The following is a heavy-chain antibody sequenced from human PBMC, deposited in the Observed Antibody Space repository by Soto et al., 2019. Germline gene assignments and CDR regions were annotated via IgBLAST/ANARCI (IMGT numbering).Heavy chain of an antibody. Sequence: XXTLSLPFAVYGGSFSGYYWAWILQPPGTGLEWIGEINHSGSTNYNPSLKSRVTISVDTSKNQFSLKLTSVTAADKAVYYCTKGRYSEWSLSGGGEESWGRGTLVTVSS. CDR2: INHSGST. J-gene: IGHJ4*02. V-gene: IGHV4-34*01. D-gene: IGHD3-3*01. CDR3: TKGRYSEWSLSGGGEES. CDR1: GGSFSGYY.